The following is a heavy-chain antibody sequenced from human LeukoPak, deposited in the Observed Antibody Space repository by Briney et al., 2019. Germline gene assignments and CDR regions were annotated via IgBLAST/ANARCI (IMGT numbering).Heavy chain of an antibody. J-gene: IGHJ4*02. CDR3: ARDVGDYSNLGVYDY. V-gene: IGHV3-21*01. CDR2: ISSSSSYI. CDR1: GFTFSSYS. D-gene: IGHD4-11*01. Sequence: GGSLRLSCAASGFTFSSYSMNWVRQAPGKGLEWVSSISSSSSYIYYADSVKGRFTISRDNAKNSLYLQMNSLRAEDTAVYYCARDVGDYSNLGVYDYWGQGTLVTVSS.